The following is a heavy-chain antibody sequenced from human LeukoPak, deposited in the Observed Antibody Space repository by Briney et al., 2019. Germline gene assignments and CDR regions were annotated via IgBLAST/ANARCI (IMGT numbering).Heavy chain of an antibody. D-gene: IGHD5-18*01. J-gene: IGHJ4*02. V-gene: IGHV3-33*01. CDR2: IWYDGSNK. Sequence: GGSLRLSCAASGFTFSSYGMHWVRQAPGKGLEWVAVIWYDGSNKYYADSVKGRFTISRDNSKNTLYLRMSSLRAEDTAVYYCARAMDTAMAGTDFDYWGQGTLVTVSS. CDR3: ARAMDTAMAGTDFDY. CDR1: GFTFSSYG.